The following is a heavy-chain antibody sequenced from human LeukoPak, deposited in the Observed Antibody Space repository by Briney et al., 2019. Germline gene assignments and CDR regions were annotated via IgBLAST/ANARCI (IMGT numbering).Heavy chain of an antibody. J-gene: IGHJ2*01. D-gene: IGHD5-24*01. V-gene: IGHV3-48*01. CDR3: ARGLEDGYNYYWYFDL. CDR2: ISSSSSTI. CDR1: GFTFSSYS. Sequence: PGGSLRLSCAASGFTFSSYSMNWVRQAPGKGLEWVSYISSSSSTIYYADSVKGRFTISRDNAKNSLYLQTNSLRAEDTAVYYCARGLEDGYNYYWYFDLWGRGTLVTVSS.